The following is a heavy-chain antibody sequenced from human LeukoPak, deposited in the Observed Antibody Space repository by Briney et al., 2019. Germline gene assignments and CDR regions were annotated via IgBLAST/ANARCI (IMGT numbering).Heavy chain of an antibody. J-gene: IGHJ3*02. V-gene: IGHV3-30-3*01. CDR3: ARDSCSSTSCYLSGDAFDI. D-gene: IGHD2-2*01. CDR1: GFTFSSYA. CDR2: ISYDGSNK. Sequence: PGGSLRLSCAASGFTFSSYAMHWVRQAPGKGLEWVAVISYDGSNKYYADSVKGRFTISRDNSKNTLYLQMNSLRAEDTAVYYCARDSCSSTSCYLSGDAFDIWGQGTMVTVSS.